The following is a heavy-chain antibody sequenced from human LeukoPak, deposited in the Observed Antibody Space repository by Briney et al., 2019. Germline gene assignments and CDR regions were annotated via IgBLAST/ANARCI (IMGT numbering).Heavy chain of an antibody. CDR3: ARTIYDSSGYQDY. CDR2: VSSSSSYT. J-gene: IGHJ4*02. D-gene: IGHD3-22*01. V-gene: IGHV3-11*03. CDR1: GFTFSDYY. Sequence: PGGSLRLTCAASGFTFSDYYMSWIRQAPGKGLEWVSYVSSSSSYTNYADSVKGRFTISRDNAKNSLYLQMNSLRAEDTAVYYCARTIYDSSGYQDYWGQGTLVTVSS.